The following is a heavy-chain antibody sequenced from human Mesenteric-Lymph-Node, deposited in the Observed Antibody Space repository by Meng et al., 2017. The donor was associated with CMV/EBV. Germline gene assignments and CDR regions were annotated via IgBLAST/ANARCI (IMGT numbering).Heavy chain of an antibody. Sequence: CAASGITFSDSYIQWVRQASGKGLEWLGRITPKRSNYATAYAASVRGRFTISRDDSKNTAYLQMNSLKTEDTAVYYCSTYSDSRSHVYGGQGTLVTVSS. V-gene: IGHV3-73*01. CDR1: GITFSDSY. J-gene: IGHJ4*02. CDR3: STYSDSRSHVY. D-gene: IGHD1-26*01. CDR2: ITPKRSNYAT.